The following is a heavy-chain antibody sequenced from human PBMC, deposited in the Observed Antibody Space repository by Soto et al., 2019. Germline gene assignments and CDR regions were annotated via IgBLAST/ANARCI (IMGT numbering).Heavy chain of an antibody. CDR3: ARDSWNSYYYYYGMDV. CDR1: GASIRSYY. Sequence: NPSETLSLTCTVSGASIRSYYWSWIRQPPGKGLEWIGYIYYSGSTNYNPSLKSRVTISLDTSKSEVSLKLSSVTAADTAVYYCARDSWNSYYYYYGMDVWGQGTTVTVSS. J-gene: IGHJ6*02. CDR2: IYYSGST. D-gene: IGHD1-7*01. V-gene: IGHV4-59*01.